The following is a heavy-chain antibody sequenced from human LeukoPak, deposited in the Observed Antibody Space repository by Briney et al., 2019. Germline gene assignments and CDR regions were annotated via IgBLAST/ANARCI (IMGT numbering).Heavy chain of an antibody. CDR1: GFTFSSYW. D-gene: IGHD2-2*01. CDR2: INSDGSST. Sequence: GGSLRLSCAASGFTFSSYWMHWVRQAPGKGLVWVSRINSDGSSTSYADSVKGRFTISRDNAKNTLYLQMNSLRAEDTAVYYCARIPYCSSTNCYPSDYWGQGILVTVSS. CDR3: ARIPYCSSTNCYPSDY. J-gene: IGHJ4*02. V-gene: IGHV3-74*01.